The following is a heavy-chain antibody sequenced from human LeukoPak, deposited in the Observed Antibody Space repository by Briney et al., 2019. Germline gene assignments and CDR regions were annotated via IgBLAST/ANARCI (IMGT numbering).Heavy chain of an antibody. J-gene: IGHJ4*02. Sequence: GASVKVSCKTSGYSENFYGITWVRQVAGQGLEWMGWISAQHGQTEYAPNSQDRVTMTTDTYTNTAYMELRSLGSDDTAVYYCAGSLGYCTSNFCYLKYWGQGTLVTVSS. D-gene: IGHD2-2*01. CDR3: AGSLGYCTSNFCYLKY. CDR2: ISAQHGQT. V-gene: IGHV1-18*01. CDR1: GYSENFYG.